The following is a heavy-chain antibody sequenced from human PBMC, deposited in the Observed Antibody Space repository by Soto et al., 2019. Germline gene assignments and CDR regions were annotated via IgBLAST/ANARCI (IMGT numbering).Heavy chain of an antibody. CDR3: ASTYTTSWYWFDP. V-gene: IGHV2-26*04. Sequence: QVTVKESGPVLVKPTETLTLTCTVSGFSLSNAGLGVSWIRQPPGKALEWLAHIFSNDEKSYSTSLKSRPTISKDTSKSQVVLTMTNMDPVDTATYYCASTYTTSWYWFDPCGQGTLVTVSS. CDR1: GFSLSNAGLG. D-gene: IGHD6-13*01. CDR2: IFSNDEK. J-gene: IGHJ5*02.